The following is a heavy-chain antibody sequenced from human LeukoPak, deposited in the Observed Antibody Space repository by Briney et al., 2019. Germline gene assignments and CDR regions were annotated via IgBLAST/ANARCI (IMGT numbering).Heavy chain of an antibody. CDR3: VKEYHSRGFGAYFDY. CDR2: ISGSGGST. J-gene: IGHJ4*02. V-gene: IGHV3-23*01. D-gene: IGHD3-3*01. CDR1: GFTFSNYA. Sequence: GGSLRLSCAASGFTFSNYAMSWVRQAPVKGLEWVSGISGSGGSTYYADSVRGRFTISRDNSKNTLYLQMNSLRAEDTAVYYCVKEYHSRGFGAYFDYWGQGTLVTVSS.